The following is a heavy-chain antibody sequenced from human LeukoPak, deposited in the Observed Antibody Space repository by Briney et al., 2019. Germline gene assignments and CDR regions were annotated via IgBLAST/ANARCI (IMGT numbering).Heavy chain of an antibody. CDR3: ARGSDTAAGLY. J-gene: IGHJ4*02. V-gene: IGHV4-39*07. CDR2: IYYSGST. Sequence: PSETLSLTCISGGSISSSSYYWGWIRQPPGKGLEWIGSIYYSGSTYYNPSLKSRVSISVDSSKNQFSLKVSSVTAADTAVYYCARGSDTAAGLYWGQGTLVTVSS. CDR1: GGSISSSSYY. D-gene: IGHD6-13*01.